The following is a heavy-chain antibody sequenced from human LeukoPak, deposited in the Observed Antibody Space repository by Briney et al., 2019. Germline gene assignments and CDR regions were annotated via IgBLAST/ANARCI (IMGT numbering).Heavy chain of an antibody. V-gene: IGHV4-61*02. CDR3: ARTYYDILTAIIQGFDY. CDR2: IYTSGST. J-gene: IGHJ4*02. CDR1: GGSISSGSYY. D-gene: IGHD3-9*01. Sequence: SQTLSLTCTVSGGSISSGSYYWRWIRQPAGKGLEWIGRIYTSGSTNYNPSLKSRVTISVDTSKNQFSLKLSSVTAADTAVYYCARTYYDILTAIIQGFDYWGQGTLVTVSS.